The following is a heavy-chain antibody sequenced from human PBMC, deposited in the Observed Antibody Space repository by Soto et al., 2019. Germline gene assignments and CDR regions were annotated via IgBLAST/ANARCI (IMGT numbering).Heavy chain of an antibody. CDR3: AKDPQWRDYYFDY. D-gene: IGHD6-19*01. CDR1: GFTFISYA. Sequence: PGGSLRLSCASSGFTFISYAMSWVRQAPGKGLEWVSAISGSGGSTYYADSVKGRFTISRDNSKNTLYLQMNSLRAEDTAVYYCAKDPQWRDYYFDYWGQGTLVTVSS. CDR2: ISGSGGST. V-gene: IGHV3-23*01. J-gene: IGHJ4*02.